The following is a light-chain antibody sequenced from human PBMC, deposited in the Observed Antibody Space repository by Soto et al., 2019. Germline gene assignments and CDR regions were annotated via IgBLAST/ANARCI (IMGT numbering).Light chain of an antibody. CDR3: QQSYSTPPWT. J-gene: IGKJ1*01. CDR2: AAS. CDR1: QSISSY. V-gene: IGKV1-39*01. Sequence: DIQMTQAPSSLSASVGDRVTITCRASQSISSYLNWYQQKRGKAPKLLIYAASSLQSGVPSRFSGSGSGTDFTLNISSLQPEDVATYYCQQSYSTPPWTFGQGTKVEIK.